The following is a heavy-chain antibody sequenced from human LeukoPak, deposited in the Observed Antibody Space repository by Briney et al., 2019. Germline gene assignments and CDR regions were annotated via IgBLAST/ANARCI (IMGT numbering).Heavy chain of an antibody. J-gene: IGHJ5*02. Sequence: GGSLRLSCAASGFTFSSYAMSWVRQAPGKGLEWVSAISGSGGSTYYADSVKGRFTISRDNSKNTLYLQMNSLRAEDTAVYYCARAERIAARSGYNWFDPWVQGTLVTVSS. CDR1: GFTFSSYA. CDR3: ARAERIAARSGYNWFDP. V-gene: IGHV3-23*01. CDR2: ISGSGGST. D-gene: IGHD6-6*01.